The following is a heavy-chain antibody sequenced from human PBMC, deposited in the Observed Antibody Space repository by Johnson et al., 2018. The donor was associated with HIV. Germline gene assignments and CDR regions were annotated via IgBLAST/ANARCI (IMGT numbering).Heavy chain of an antibody. J-gene: IGHJ3*02. CDR2: IWYDGSNQ. D-gene: IGHD3-16*02. V-gene: IGHV3-30*04. CDR3: ARGPIADDAFDI. Sequence: QVQLVESGGGVVQPGRSLRLSCAASRFTFSSYAMHWVRQAPGKGLACVAVIWYDGSNQYYADSLKCRFTISRDNSKNTLYLQMNSLRAEDTAVYFCARGPIADDAFDIWGQGTMVTVSS. CDR1: RFTFSSYA.